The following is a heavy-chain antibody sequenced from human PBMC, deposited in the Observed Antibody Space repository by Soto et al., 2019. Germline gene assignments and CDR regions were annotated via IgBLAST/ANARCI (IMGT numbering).Heavy chain of an antibody. CDR2: IYWDDDK. Sequence: QITLMESGPTLLKPTQTLTLTCTFSGFSLSTYRVGVAWIRQPPGKALEWLAIIYWDDDKRYNPSLRSRLAITMDTSKNQVVLTMTTLDPVDTATYYCAHIMITYGGVIALDAFDIWGQGTLVTVSS. CDR3: AHIMITYGGVIALDAFDI. CDR1: GFSLSTYRVG. V-gene: IGHV2-5*02. J-gene: IGHJ3*02. D-gene: IGHD3-16*02.